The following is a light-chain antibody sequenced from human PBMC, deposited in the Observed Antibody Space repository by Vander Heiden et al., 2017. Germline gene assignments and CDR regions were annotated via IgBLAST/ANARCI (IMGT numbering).Light chain of an antibody. CDR3: QTWVTGIRV. V-gene: IGLV4-69*01. CDR2: LNSDGSH. CDR1: SGPSSYA. J-gene: IGLJ3*02. Sequence: LVLTQSPSAPASLVASVKLTSTLSSGPSSYAIAWHQQQPQKGPRYLMKLNSDGSHSKGDGIPDRFSGSSAGAERYLTISSLQSEDEADYYCQTWVTGIRVFGGGTKLTVL.